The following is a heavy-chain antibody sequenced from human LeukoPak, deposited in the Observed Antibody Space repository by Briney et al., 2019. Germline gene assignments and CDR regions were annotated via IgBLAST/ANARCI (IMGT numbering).Heavy chain of an antibody. CDR1: GYSFTSYW. D-gene: IGHD1-26*01. CDR3: AIRYSGSYNDY. Sequence: GESLKTSCKGSGYSFTSYWIGWVRPMPGKGLEWMGIIYPADSDTKYSPSFQGQVTISADKSISTAYLQWSSLKSSDTAMYYCAIRYSGSYNDYWGQGTLVTVSS. V-gene: IGHV5-51*01. J-gene: IGHJ4*02. CDR2: IYPADSDT.